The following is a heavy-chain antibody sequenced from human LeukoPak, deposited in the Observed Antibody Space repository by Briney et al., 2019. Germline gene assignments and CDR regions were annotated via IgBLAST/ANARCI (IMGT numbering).Heavy chain of an antibody. Sequence: PGGSLRLSCAASGFTFSSYGMHWVRQAPGKGLEWVAVISYDGSNKYYADSVKGRFTISRDNSKNTLYLQMNSLRAEDTAVYYCARDLSEGYFDWYFFDYWGQGTLVTVSS. V-gene: IGHV3-30*19. J-gene: IGHJ4*02. CDR3: ARDLSEGYFDWYFFDY. CDR1: GFTFSSYG. CDR2: ISYDGSNK. D-gene: IGHD3-9*01.